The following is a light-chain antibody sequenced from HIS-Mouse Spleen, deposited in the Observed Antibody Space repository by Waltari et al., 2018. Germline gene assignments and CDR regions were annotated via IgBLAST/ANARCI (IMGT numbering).Light chain of an antibody. CDR2: RNN. J-gene: IGLJ3*02. CDR1: SSNIGSNY. V-gene: IGLV1-47*01. CDR3: AAWDDSLSGPV. Sequence: QSVLTQPPSASGTTGQRVTISCSGSSSNIGSNYVYWYQKLPGTAPKLLIYRNNHRPSGVPDRFSGSKSGTSASLAISGLRSEDEADYYCAAWDDSLSGPVFGGGTKLTVL.